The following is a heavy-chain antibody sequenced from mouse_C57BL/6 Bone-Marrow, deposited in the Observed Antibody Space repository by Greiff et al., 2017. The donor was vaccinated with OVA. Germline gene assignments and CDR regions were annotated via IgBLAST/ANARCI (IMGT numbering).Heavy chain of an antibody. CDR3: ARSLYYYGRPWYFDV. CDR2: IYPRDGST. J-gene: IGHJ1*03. Sequence: VQLQESDAELVKPGASVKISCKVSGYTFTDHTIHWMKQRPEQGLEWIGYIYPRDGSTKYNEKFKGKATLTADKSSSTAYMQLNSLTSEDSAVYFCARSLYYYGRPWYFDVWGTGTTVTVSS. V-gene: IGHV1-78*01. CDR1: GYTFTDHT. D-gene: IGHD1-1*01.